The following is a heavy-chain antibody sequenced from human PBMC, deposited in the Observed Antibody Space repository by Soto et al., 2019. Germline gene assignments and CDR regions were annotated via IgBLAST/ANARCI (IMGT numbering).Heavy chain of an antibody. Sequence: LRLSCEASGFTFSDHYMDCVRQAPGTGLEWVGRSRNKVKSYTTEYAASVKGRFTVSRDDSKNTLYLQMDSLRGDDTAVYYCAKVAKSGVVVEYFDSWGQGALVTVSS. CDR1: GFTFSDHY. CDR3: AKVAKSGVVVEYFDS. V-gene: IGHV3-72*01. D-gene: IGHD3-3*01. CDR2: SRNKVKSYTT. J-gene: IGHJ4*02.